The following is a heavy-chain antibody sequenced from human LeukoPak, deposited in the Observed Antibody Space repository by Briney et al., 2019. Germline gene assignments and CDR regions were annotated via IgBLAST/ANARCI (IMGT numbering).Heavy chain of an antibody. CDR1: GFLFSAYS. D-gene: IGHD3-3*01. Sequence: GGSLRLSCEASGFLFSAYSMHWVRQAPDKGLEWVALVSYDGTNTNYAASVRGRFSISRDNFKNTVYLQMNSLGPDDAAVYYCARGVTVDTGVAQFDSWGQGVLVTVSS. J-gene: IGHJ4*02. CDR3: ARGVTVDTGVAQFDS. V-gene: IGHV3-30*04. CDR2: VSYDGTNT.